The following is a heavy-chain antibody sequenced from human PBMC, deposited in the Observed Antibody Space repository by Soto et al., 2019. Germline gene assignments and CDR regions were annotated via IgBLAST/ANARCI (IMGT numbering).Heavy chain of an antibody. V-gene: IGHV4-34*01. D-gene: IGHD3-3*01. CDR3: ARGPFWSGYLGY. CDR2: INHSGST. J-gene: IGHJ4*02. Sequence: QVQLQQWGAGLLKPSETLSLTCAVYGGSFSGYYRSWIRQPPGKGLEWIGEINHSGSTNYNPSLKSRVTISVDTSKNQFSLKLSSVTAADTAVYYCARGPFWSGYLGYWGQGTLVTVSS. CDR1: GGSFSGYY.